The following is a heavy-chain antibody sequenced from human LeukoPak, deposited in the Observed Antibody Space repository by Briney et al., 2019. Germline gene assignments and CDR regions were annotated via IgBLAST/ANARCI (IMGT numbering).Heavy chain of an antibody. CDR1: GFTFSSYG. J-gene: IGHJ4*02. V-gene: IGHV3-30*18. Sequence: GGSLRISCAASGFTFSSYGMHWVRQAPGKGLEWVAVISYDGSNKYYADSVKGRFTISRDNSKNTLYLQMNSLRAEDTAVYYCAKEGLRYCSGGSCYYLDYWGQGTLVTVSS. D-gene: IGHD2-15*01. CDR3: AKEGLRYCSGGSCYYLDY. CDR2: ISYDGSNK.